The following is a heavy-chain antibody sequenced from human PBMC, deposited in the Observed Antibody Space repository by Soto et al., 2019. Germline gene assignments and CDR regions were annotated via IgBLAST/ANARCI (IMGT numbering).Heavy chain of an antibody. V-gene: IGHV3-33*01. D-gene: IGHD6-13*01. CDR2: IWYDGSNK. CDR1: GFTFSSYG. Sequence: GGSLRLSCAASGFTFSSYGMHWVRQAPGKGLEWVAVIWYDGSNKYYADSVKGRFTISRDNSKNTLYLQMNSLRAEDTAVYYCARGRTYSSSWNPGYYYGMDVWGQGTTVTVSS. CDR3: ARGRTYSSSWNPGYYYGMDV. J-gene: IGHJ6*02.